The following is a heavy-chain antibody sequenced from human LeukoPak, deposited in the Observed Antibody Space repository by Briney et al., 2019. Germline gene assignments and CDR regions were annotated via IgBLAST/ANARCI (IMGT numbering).Heavy chain of an antibody. J-gene: IGHJ4*02. CDR1: GYTFTSYD. Sequence: GASVKVSCKASGYTFTSYDINWVRQAPGQGLEWMGGIIPIFGTANYAQKFQGRVTITADESTSTAYMELSSLRSEDTAVYYCAREKYCSGGSCYLYWGQGTLVTVSS. V-gene: IGHV1-69*13. D-gene: IGHD2-15*01. CDR2: IIPIFGTA. CDR3: AREKYCSGGSCYLY.